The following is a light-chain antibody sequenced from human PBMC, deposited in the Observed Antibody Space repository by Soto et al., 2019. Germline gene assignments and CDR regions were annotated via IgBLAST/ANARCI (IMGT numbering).Light chain of an antibody. Sequence: EVVLTQPPGTLSLSPGDRATLSCGASQSVTSKLAWYQQKPGQAPRLLISGASNRATGIPDRFSGSGSGTDFTLTISRLEPDDFALYFCQQYGGSPITFGLGTRLEFK. CDR2: GAS. J-gene: IGKJ5*01. V-gene: IGKV3-20*01. CDR1: QSVTSK. CDR3: QQYGGSPIT.